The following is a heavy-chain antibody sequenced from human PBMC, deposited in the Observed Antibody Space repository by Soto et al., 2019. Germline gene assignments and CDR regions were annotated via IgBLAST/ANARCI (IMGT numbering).Heavy chain of an antibody. CDR3: ARVQKVYGIVVVVAATLDY. D-gene: IGHD2-15*01. CDR1: GFTFSSYA. J-gene: IGHJ4*02. CDR2: ISYDGSNK. Sequence: QVQLVESGGGVVQPGRSLRLSCAAPGFTFSSYAMHWVRQAPGKGLEWVAVISYDGSNKYYADSVKGRFTISRDNSKNTLYLQMNSLRAEDTAVYYCARVQKVYGIVVVVAATLDYWGQGTLVTVSS. V-gene: IGHV3-30-3*01.